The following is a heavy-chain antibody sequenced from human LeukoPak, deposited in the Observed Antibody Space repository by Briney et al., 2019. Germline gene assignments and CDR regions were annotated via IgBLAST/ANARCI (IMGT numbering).Heavy chain of an antibody. CDR3: ARALKGVRRRIAGDTTFEYYYYMDV. CDR2: IKEDGSEK. V-gene: IGHV3-7*01. D-gene: IGHD1-26*01. Sequence: GGCLRLSCAASGFTFISYWMSWVRQAPGKGLEWVANIKEDGSEKYYVDSVKGRFTISRDNAKNSLYLQMNSLRAEDTAVYYCARALKGVRRRIAGDTTFEYYYYMDVWGKGTTVTISS. J-gene: IGHJ6*03. CDR1: GFTFISYW.